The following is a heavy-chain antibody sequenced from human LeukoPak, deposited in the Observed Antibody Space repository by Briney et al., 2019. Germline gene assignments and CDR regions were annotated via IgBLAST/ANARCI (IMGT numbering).Heavy chain of an antibody. CDR3: ARQGAMVTLDY. V-gene: IGHV5-51*01. Sequence: GESLKISCKGSGYSFTTYWIGWVRQMPGEGLEWMGIINPGDSDTRYSPSFQGQVTISADKSISTAYLQWSSLKASDTAMYYCARQGAMVTLDYWGQGTLVTVSS. CDR1: GYSFTTYW. CDR2: INPGDSDT. D-gene: IGHD5-18*01. J-gene: IGHJ4*02.